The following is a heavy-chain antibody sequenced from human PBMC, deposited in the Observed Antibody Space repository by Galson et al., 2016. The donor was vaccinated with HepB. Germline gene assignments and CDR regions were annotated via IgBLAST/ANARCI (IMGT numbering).Heavy chain of an antibody. V-gene: IGHV6-1*01. CDR3: ARGVAPWALGSLGFHTDV. CDR1: GDSVSTQSAA. D-gene: IGHD1-26*01. Sequence: CAISGDSVSTQSAAWNWIRQSPSRGLEWLGRTYYRSKWYNEYAVSVQSRITINPDTSKNQFSLQLNSVTLEDTAVYYCARGVAPWALGSLGFHTDVWGQGTTVTVSS. CDR2: TYYRSKWYN. J-gene: IGHJ6*02.